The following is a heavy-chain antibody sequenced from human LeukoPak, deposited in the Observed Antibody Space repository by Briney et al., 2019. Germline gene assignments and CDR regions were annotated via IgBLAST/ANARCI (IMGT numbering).Heavy chain of an antibody. Sequence: GGSLRLSCAASGFTVSSNYMSWVRQAPGKGLEWVSVIYSGGSTYYADSVKGRFTISRDNSKNTLYLQMNSLRAEDTAVYYCASEGHYYGSSGYYYYWGQGTLVTVSS. CDR2: IYSGGST. V-gene: IGHV3-53*01. J-gene: IGHJ4*02. CDR3: ASEGHYYGSSGYYYY. D-gene: IGHD3-22*01. CDR1: GFTVSSNY.